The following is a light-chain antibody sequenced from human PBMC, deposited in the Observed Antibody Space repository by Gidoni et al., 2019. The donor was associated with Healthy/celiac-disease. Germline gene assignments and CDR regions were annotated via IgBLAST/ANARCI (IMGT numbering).Light chain of an antibody. Sequence: QSVLTQPPLVSAAPGQKVTISCSGSSSNIGNNYVSWYQQLPGTAPKLLIYDNDKRPSGIPDRFSGSKSGTSATLGITGLQTGDEADYYCGTWGSSVSGGGVFGGGTKVTVL. CDR2: DND. V-gene: IGLV1-51*01. J-gene: IGLJ3*02. CDR3: GTWGSSVSGGGV. CDR1: SSNIGNNY.